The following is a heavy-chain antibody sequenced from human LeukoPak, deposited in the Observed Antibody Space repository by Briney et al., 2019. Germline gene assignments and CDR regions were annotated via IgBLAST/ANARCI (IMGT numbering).Heavy chain of an antibody. Sequence: GESLKISCKGSGYSFTSYWIGWVRQMPGKGLEWMGIIYPGDSDTRYSPSFQGQVTISADKSISTAYLQWSSPKASDTAMYYCASSDCSGGSCYSGRYYYYGMDVWGQGTTVTVSS. D-gene: IGHD2-15*01. V-gene: IGHV5-51*01. CDR2: IYPGDSDT. J-gene: IGHJ6*02. CDR3: ASSDCSGGSCYSGRYYYYGMDV. CDR1: GYSFTSYW.